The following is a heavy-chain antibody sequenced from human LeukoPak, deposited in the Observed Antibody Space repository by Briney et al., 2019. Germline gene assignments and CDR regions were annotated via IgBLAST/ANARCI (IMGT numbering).Heavy chain of an antibody. V-gene: IGHV3-7*01. CDR1: GFTFSSYW. J-gene: IGHJ4*02. CDR2: IKQDGSEK. D-gene: IGHD1-7*01. CDR3: ARYRYNWNLIPYYFDY. Sequence: GGSLRLSCAASGFTFSSYWMSWVRQAPGKGLEWVANIKQDGSEKYYVDSVKGRFTISRDNAKNSLYLQMNSLRAEDTAVYYCARYRYNWNLIPYYFDYWGQGPWSPSPQ.